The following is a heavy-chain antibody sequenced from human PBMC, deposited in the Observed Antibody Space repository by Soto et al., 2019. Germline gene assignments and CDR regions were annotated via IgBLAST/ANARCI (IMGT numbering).Heavy chain of an antibody. D-gene: IGHD3-22*01. V-gene: IGHV3-23*01. Sequence: EVQLLESGGGLVQPGGSLRLSCAVSGFTFSSYVMSWVRQAPGKGLEWVSAISGSGGSTYYADSVKGRFTISRDNSKNTLYLQRNSLRADDTAVYYCAKVGYYDSSGHNWFDPWGQGTLVTVSS. J-gene: IGHJ5*02. CDR3: AKVGYYDSSGHNWFDP. CDR2: ISGSGGST. CDR1: GFTFSSYV.